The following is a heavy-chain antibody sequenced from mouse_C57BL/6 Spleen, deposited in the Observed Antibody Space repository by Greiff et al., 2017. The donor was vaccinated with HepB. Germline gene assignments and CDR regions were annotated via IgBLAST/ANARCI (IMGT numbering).Heavy chain of an antibody. V-gene: IGHV1-15*01. CDR1: GYTFTDYE. CDR3: TTTVVTYWYFDV. D-gene: IGHD1-1*01. Sequence: VKLQESGAELVRPGASVTLSCKASGYTFTDYEMHWVKQTPVHGLEWIGAIDPETGGTAYNQKFKGKAILTADKSSSTAYMELRSLTSEDSAVYYCTTTVVTYWYFDVWGTGTTVTVSS. CDR2: IDPETGGT. J-gene: IGHJ1*03.